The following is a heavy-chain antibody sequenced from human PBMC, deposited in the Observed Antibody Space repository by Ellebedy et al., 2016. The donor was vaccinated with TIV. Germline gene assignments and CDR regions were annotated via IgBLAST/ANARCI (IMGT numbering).Heavy chain of an antibody. CDR1: GFSLSTSGVG. D-gene: IGHD2/OR15-2a*01. CDR3: AHNLDVGSMHSLGWFDP. CDR2: IYWNDDK. Sequence: SGPTLVKPTQTLTLTCTFSGFSLSTSGVGVGWIRQPPGKALEWLALIYWNDDKRYSPSLKSRLTVTKDTSKNQVVLTMTNMDPVDTATYYCAHNLDVGSMHSLGWFDPWGQGTLVTVSS. V-gene: IGHV2-5*01. J-gene: IGHJ5*02.